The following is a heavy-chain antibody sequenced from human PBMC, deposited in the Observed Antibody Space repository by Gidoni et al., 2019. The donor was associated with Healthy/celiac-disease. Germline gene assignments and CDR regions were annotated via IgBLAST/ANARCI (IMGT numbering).Heavy chain of an antibody. V-gene: IGHV2-5*01. CDR3: AHMRPLLNTMVRGVSPPSVDY. J-gene: IGHJ4*02. CDR2: IYWNDDQ. Sequence: QITLKESGPTLVKPTQTLTLSCTFSGISLSTTGVGVAPTRQHPGKALEWLALIYWNDDQRYSPPLKSRLTITKDTSKDQVVLTMTNMDPVDTATYYCAHMRPLLNTMVRGVSPPSVDYWGQGTLVTVSS. CDR1: GISLSTTGVG. D-gene: IGHD3-10*01.